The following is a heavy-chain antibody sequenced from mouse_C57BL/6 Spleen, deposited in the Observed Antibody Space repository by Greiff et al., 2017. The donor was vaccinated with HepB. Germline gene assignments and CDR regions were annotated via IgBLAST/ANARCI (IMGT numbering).Heavy chain of an antibody. CDR1: GYAFTNYL. D-gene: IGHD2-13*01. Sequence: VQLQQSGAELVRPGASVKVSCKASGYAFTNYLIEWVKQRPGQGLEWIGVINPGSGGTNYNEKFKGKATLTADKSSSTAYMQLSSLTSEDSAVYFCARRGPYYDDPWGQGTLVTVSA. CDR2: INPGSGGT. V-gene: IGHV1-54*01. CDR3: ARRGPYYDDP. J-gene: IGHJ3*01.